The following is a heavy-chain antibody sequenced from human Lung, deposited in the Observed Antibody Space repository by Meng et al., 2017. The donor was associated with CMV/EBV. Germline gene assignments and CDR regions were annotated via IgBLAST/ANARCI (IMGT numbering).Heavy chain of an antibody. J-gene: IGHJ4*02. V-gene: IGHV1-69*10. CDR1: GYTFTGYY. Sequence: SVXVSCKASGYTFTGYYLHWVRQAPGQGLEWMGGIIPILGIANYAQKFQGRVTITADKSTSTAYMELSSLRSEDTAVYYCARENPISSGLDYWGQGPLVTVSS. CDR2: IIPILGIA. D-gene: IGHD6-19*01. CDR3: ARENPISSGLDY.